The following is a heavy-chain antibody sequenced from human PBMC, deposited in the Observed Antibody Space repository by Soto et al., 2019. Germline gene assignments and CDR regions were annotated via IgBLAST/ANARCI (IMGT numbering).Heavy chain of an antibody. Sequence: GGSLRLSCAASGFTFSDYYMSWIRQAPGKGLEWVSYISSSSRYTNYADSVKGRFTISRDNAKNSLYLQMNSLRAEDTAVYYCARMGGYTATVKPGYWFDPWGQGTLVTVSS. V-gene: IGHV3-11*03. CDR1: GFTFSDYY. D-gene: IGHD3-22*01. J-gene: IGHJ5*02. CDR3: ARMGGYTATVKPGYWFDP. CDR2: ISSSSRYT.